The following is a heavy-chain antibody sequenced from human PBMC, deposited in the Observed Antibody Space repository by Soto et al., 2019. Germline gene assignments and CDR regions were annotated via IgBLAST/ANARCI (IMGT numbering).Heavy chain of an antibody. CDR3: ARGLPANY. Sequence: QVQLQQWGAGLLKPSETLSLTCGVFGESVRDYYWSWIRQPPGKGLEWIGEVTYSGSTNYNPSLKSRVTMSVDTSENRFSLQLRSVTAADAAVYYCARGLPANYWGQGTLVTVSS. V-gene: IGHV4-34*01. CDR1: GESVRDYY. CDR2: VTYSGST. J-gene: IGHJ4*02.